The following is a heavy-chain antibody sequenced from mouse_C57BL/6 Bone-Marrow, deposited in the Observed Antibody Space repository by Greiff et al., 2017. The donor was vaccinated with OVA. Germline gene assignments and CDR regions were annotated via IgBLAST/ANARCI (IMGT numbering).Heavy chain of an antibody. CDR1: GFNIKDDY. Sequence: LVESGAELVRPGASVKLSCTASGFNIKDDYMHWVKQRPEQGLEWIGWIDPENGDTEYASKFQGKATITADTSSNTAYLQLSSLTSEDTAVYYCSTVTLDYWGQGTTLTVSS. V-gene: IGHV14-4*01. D-gene: IGHD2-1*01. CDR2: IDPENGDT. J-gene: IGHJ2*01. CDR3: STVTLDY.